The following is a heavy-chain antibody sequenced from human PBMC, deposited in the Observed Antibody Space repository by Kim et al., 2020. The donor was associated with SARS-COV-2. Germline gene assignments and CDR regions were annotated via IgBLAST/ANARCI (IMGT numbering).Heavy chain of an antibody. D-gene: IGHD3-9*01. V-gene: IGHV3-23*01. CDR3: AKEGDVLRYFDWLPIAPMDV. Sequence: FTISRDNSKNTLYLQMNSLRAEDTAVYYCAKEGDVLRYFDWLPIAPMDVWGQGTTVTVSS. J-gene: IGHJ6*02.